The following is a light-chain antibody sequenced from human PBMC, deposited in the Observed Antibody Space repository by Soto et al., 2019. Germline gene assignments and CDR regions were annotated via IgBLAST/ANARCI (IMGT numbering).Light chain of an antibody. J-gene: IGKJ2*01. V-gene: IGKV4-1*01. CDR1: RSVLYNSDNKNY. CDR3: QQFYSSPPYI. Sequence: DIVMTQSPDSLAVSLGERAIINCKSSRSVLYNSDNKNYLAWYQQKAGQPPKLLIYWASTRGSGVPDRFSGSGSGTDSTLTISSRRAEDVAVYYCQQFYSSPPYIFGQGTRVEIK. CDR2: WAS.